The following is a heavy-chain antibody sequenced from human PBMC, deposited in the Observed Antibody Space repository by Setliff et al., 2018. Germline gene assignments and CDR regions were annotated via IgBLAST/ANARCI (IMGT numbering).Heavy chain of an antibody. J-gene: IGHJ5*02. Sequence: SETLSLTCTVSGGSIGRGSRYWSWIRQPAGKGLEWIGEINHSGSTNYNPSLKSRVTISVDTSKNQFSLKLSSVTAADTAVYYCARVGHSTYYNFWSGPRGYNWFDPWGQGTLVTVSS. CDR3: ARVGHSTYYNFWSGPRGYNWFDP. D-gene: IGHD3-3*01. CDR2: INHSGST. V-gene: IGHV4-61*10. CDR1: GGSIGRGSRY.